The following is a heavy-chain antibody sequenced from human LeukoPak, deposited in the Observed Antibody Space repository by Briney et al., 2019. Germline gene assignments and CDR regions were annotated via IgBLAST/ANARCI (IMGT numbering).Heavy chain of an antibody. CDR2: ISSNGGST. CDR3: ARGVRGVMGYYYMDV. CDR1: GFTFSSYA. J-gene: IGHJ6*03. Sequence: PGGSLRLSCAASGFTFSSYAMHWVRQAPGKGLEYVSAISSNGGSTYYANSVKGRFTISRDNSKNTLYLQMGSLRAEDMAVYYCARGVRGVMGYYYMDVWGKGTTVTVSS. V-gene: IGHV3-64*01. D-gene: IGHD3-10*02.